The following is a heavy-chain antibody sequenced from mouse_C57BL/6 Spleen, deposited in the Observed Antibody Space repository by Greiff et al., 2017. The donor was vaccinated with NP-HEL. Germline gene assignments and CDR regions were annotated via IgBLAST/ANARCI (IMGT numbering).Heavy chain of an antibody. CDR1: GFTFSDYG. Sequence: MQRVESGGGLVKPGGSLKLSCAASGFTFSDYGMHWVRQAPEKGLEWVAYISSGSSTIYYADTVKGRFTISRDNAKNTLFLQMTSLRSEDTAMYYCARPYYGSSSQWYFDVWGTGTTVTVSS. CDR3: ARPYYGSSSQWYFDV. V-gene: IGHV5-17*01. J-gene: IGHJ1*03. CDR2: ISSGSSTI. D-gene: IGHD1-1*01.